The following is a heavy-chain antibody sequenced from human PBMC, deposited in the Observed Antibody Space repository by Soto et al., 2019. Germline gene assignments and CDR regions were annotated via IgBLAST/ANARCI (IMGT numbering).Heavy chain of an antibody. V-gene: IGHV3-21*01. CDR2: ISTYDTT. CDR1: GFTVTSFN. Sequence: GGSLRLSCAASGFTVTSFNLNWVRQAPGKGLEWVSSISTYDTTAYADSVKGRFTVSRDNAKNSLFLQMNSLRAEDTAVYYCTLYDALVFDFWGQGALVTVSS. CDR3: TLYDALVFDF. J-gene: IGHJ4*02. D-gene: IGHD2-8*01.